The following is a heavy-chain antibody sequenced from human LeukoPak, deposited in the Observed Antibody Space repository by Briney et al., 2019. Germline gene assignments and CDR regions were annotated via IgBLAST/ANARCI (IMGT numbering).Heavy chain of an antibody. CDR1: GGSISSGNYY. Sequence: SQTLSLTCTVSGGSISSGNYYWSWIRQPPGKELEWIGYIYYSGSTNYNPSLKSRVTISVDTSKNQFSLKLSSVTAADTAVYYCARSPNRLRWYWFDPWGQGTLVTVSS. CDR2: IYYSGST. J-gene: IGHJ5*02. CDR3: ARSPNRLRWYWFDP. V-gene: IGHV4-61*01. D-gene: IGHD4-23*01.